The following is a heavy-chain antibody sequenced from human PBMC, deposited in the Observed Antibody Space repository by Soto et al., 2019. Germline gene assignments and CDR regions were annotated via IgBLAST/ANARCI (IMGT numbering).Heavy chain of an antibody. CDR1: GGTFSSYT. Sequence: SVKVSCKASGGTFSSYTISWVRQAPGQGLEWMGRIIPILGIANYAPKFQGRVTITADKSTSTAYMELSSLRSEDTAVYYCARDYYDILTGYYYYGMDVWGQGTTVTVSS. CDR3: ARDYYDILTGYYYYGMDV. CDR2: IIPILGIA. J-gene: IGHJ6*02. V-gene: IGHV1-69*04. D-gene: IGHD3-9*01.